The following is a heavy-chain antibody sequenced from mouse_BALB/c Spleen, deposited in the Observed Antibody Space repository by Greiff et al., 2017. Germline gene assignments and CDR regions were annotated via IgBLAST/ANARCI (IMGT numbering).Heavy chain of an antibody. Sequence: EVMLVESGGGLVKPGGSLKLSCAASGFTFSSYAMSWVRQTPEKRLEWVASISSGGSTYYPDSVKGRFTISRDNARNILYLQMSSLRSEDTAMYYCARGRDYDYDGYAMDYWGQGTSVTVSS. J-gene: IGHJ4*01. D-gene: IGHD2-4*01. CDR1: GFTFSSYA. V-gene: IGHV5-6-5*01. CDR3: ARGRDYDYDGYAMDY. CDR2: ISSGGST.